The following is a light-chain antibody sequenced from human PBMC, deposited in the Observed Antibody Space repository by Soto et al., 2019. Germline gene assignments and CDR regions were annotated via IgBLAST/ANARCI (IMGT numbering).Light chain of an antibody. CDR2: DVS. CDR1: SSDVGGYNY. CDR3: CSYAGSYSYV. Sequence: QSALTQPRSVSGSPGQSVTISCTGTSSDVGGYNYVSWYQQHPGKAPKLMIYDVSKRPSGVPDRFSGSKSGNTASLTISGVPAEDEADYYCCSYAGSYSYVFGTGTKLTVL. J-gene: IGLJ1*01. V-gene: IGLV2-11*01.